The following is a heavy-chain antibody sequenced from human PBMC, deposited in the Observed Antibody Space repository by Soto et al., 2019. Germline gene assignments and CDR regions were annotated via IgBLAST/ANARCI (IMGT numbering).Heavy chain of an antibody. CDR3: TTGNSGTPLGLMDV. Sequence: EVQLVESGGGLVKPGGSLRLSCAASGFTFSNAWMSWVRQAPGKGLEWVGRIKSKTDGGTTDYAAPVKGRFTISRHDSKNTLYLQMNSLKTEDTAVYYCTTGNSGTPLGLMDVRGQETTVTDSS. D-gene: IGHD1-1*01. J-gene: IGHJ6*02. CDR2: IKSKTDGGTT. V-gene: IGHV3-15*01. CDR1: GFTFSNAW.